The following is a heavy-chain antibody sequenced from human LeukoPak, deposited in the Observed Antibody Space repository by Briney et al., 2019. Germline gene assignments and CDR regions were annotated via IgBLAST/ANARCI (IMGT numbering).Heavy chain of an antibody. CDR2: MYTSGST. CDR1: GGSITSGNYY. CDR3: ATVSDSSSWNYYYYMDV. D-gene: IGHD6-13*01. Sequence: SQTLSLTCTVSGGSITSGNYYWSWIRQPAGKGLEWIGRMYTSGSTNYNPSLKSRVTISVDTSKNQFSLKLSSVTAADTAVYYCATVSDSSSWNYYYYMDVWGKGTTVTISS. V-gene: IGHV4-61*02. J-gene: IGHJ6*03.